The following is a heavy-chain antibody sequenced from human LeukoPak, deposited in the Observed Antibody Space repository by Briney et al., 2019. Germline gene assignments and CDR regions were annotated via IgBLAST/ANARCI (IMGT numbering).Heavy chain of an antibody. Sequence: PSETLSLTCSLSGASLTSSIYYWGCPRQPPGKGLEWIGSIYYSGSTYYNPSLKSRVTISVDTSKNQFSLKLSSVTAADTAVYYCARVGIAAWFDPWGQGTLVTVSS. J-gene: IGHJ5*02. CDR3: ARVGIAAWFDP. V-gene: IGHV4-39*07. D-gene: IGHD6-13*01. CDR1: GASLTSSIYY. CDR2: IYYSGST.